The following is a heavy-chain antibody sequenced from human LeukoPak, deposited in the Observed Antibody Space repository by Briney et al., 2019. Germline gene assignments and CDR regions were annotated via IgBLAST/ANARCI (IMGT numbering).Heavy chain of an antibody. Sequence: SETLSLTCAVYGGSFSGYYWSWIRQPPGKGLEWIGEINHSGSTNYNPSLKSRVTISVDTSKNQFSLKLSSVTAADTAVYYCARRVVRGVKYFDYWGQGTLVTVSS. CDR1: GGSFSGYY. D-gene: IGHD3-10*01. V-gene: IGHV4-34*01. J-gene: IGHJ4*02. CDR2: INHSGST. CDR3: ARRVVRGVKYFDY.